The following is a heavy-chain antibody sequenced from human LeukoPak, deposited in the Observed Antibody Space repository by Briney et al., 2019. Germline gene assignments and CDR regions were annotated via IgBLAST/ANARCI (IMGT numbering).Heavy chain of an antibody. J-gene: IGHJ6*02. V-gene: IGHV3-53*01. CDR3: AIDSPKYGMDV. CDR1: GFTFSSNY. CDR2: IYSGGRT. Sequence: GGSLRLSCAASGFTFSSNYMSWVRQAPGKGLEGVSVIYSGGRTYYTDSVTGRFTISTHNSKNPLYLQMNSLRAEDTAVYYCAIDSPKYGMDVWGQGTTVTVSS.